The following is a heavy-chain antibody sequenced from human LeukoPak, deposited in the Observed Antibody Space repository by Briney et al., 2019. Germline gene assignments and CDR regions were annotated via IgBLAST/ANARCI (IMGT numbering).Heavy chain of an antibody. D-gene: IGHD2-15*01. J-gene: IGHJ6*02. CDR3: ARGYCSGGSCYVAYYYYGMDV. CDR2: ISSSSTI. CDR1: GFTFSSYS. Sequence: GGSLRPSCAASGFTFSSYSMNWVRQAPGKGLEWVSYISSSSTIYYADSVKGRFTISRDNAKNSLYLQMNSLRAEDTAVYYCARGYCSGGSCYVAYYYYGMDVWGQGTTVTVSS. V-gene: IGHV3-48*01.